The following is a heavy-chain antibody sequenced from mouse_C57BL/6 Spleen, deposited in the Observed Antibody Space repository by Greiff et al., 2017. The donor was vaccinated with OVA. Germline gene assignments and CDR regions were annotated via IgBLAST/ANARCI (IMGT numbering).Heavy chain of an antibody. CDR2: IHPSDSDT. D-gene: IGHD2-4*01. CDR3: ASLYYDYDDDY. CDR1: GYTFTSYW. J-gene: IGHJ2*01. Sequence: QVQLQQPGAELVKPGASVKVSCKASGYTFTSYWMHWVKQRPGQGLEWIGRIHPSDSDTNYNQKFKGKATLTVDKSSSTAYTQLSSLTSEDSAVYYCASLYYDYDDDYWGQGTTLTVSS. V-gene: IGHV1-74*01.